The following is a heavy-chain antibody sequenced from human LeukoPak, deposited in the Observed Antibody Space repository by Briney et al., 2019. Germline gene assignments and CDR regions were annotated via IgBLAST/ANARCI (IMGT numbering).Heavy chain of an antibody. CDR1: GFSLSSYA. V-gene: IGHV3-48*04. CDR2: ISSTASTK. D-gene: IGHD3-10*01. CDR3: ARCGDGLPCDFDY. Sequence: GGSLRLSCTVSGFSLSSYAMSWVRQAPGKGLAWVSYISSTASTKYYADSVKGRFTISRDNAKNSLYLQMNSLRAEDTGVYYCARCGDGLPCDFDYWGQGTLVTVSS. J-gene: IGHJ4*02.